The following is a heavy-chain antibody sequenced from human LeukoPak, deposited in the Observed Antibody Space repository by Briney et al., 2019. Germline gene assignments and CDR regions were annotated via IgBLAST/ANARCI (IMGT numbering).Heavy chain of an antibody. D-gene: IGHD3-3*01. V-gene: IGHV5-51*01. CDR3: ARQSDAIFGVVTPKYYFDY. Sequence: GESLKISCKGSGFSFTSHWIGWVRQMPGKGLEWMGIIYPGDSDTRYSPSFQGQVTISADKSISTAYLQWSSLKASDTAMYYRARQSDAIFGVVTPKYYFDYWGQGTLVTVSS. CDR2: IYPGDSDT. J-gene: IGHJ4*02. CDR1: GFSFTSHW.